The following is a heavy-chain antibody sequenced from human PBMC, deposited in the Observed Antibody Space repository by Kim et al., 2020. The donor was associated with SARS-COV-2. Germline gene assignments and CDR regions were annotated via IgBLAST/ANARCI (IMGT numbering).Heavy chain of an antibody. CDR3: ARATRGVSYYYYYGMDV. J-gene: IGHJ6*02. CDR2: IKQDGSEK. V-gene: IGHV3-7*03. CDR1: GFTFSSYW. D-gene: IGHD3-10*01. Sequence: GGSLRLSCAASGFTFSSYWMSWVRQAPGKGLEWVANIKQDGSEKYYVDSVKGRFTISRDNAKNSLYLQMNSLRAEDTAVYYCARATRGVSYYYYYGMDVWGQGTTVTVSS.